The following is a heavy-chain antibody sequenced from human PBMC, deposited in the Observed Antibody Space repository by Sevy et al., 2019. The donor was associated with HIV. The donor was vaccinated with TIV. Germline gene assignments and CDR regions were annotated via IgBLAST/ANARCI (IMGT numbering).Heavy chain of an antibody. CDR1: GFTFSSYS. Sequence: GGSLRLSCAASGFTFSSYSMNWVRQAPGKGLEWVSYISSSSSTIYYADSVKGRFTISRDNAKNSLYLQMNSLRAEDTAVYYCARGRHIAVAGTSLDYWGQGTLVTVSS. V-gene: IGHV3-48*01. J-gene: IGHJ4*02. CDR2: ISSSSSTI. D-gene: IGHD6-19*01. CDR3: ARGRHIAVAGTSLDY.